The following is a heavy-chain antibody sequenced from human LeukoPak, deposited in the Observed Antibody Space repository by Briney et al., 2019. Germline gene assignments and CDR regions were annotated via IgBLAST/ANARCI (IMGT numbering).Heavy chain of an antibody. CDR2: INQSGDT. D-gene: IGHD2-2*03. V-gene: IGHV4-34*01. CDR3: ARVLGIAVVAGATEDNYFDS. J-gene: IGHJ4*02. Sequence: SETLSLTCGVTGGSFSTHFWAWIRQSPARGVEGIGEINQSGDTDYNPSLKRRVKISIHVSRSQFSLTLTSVTAADTAMYYCARVLGIAVVAGATEDNYFDSWGQGALVTVSS. CDR1: GGSFSTHF.